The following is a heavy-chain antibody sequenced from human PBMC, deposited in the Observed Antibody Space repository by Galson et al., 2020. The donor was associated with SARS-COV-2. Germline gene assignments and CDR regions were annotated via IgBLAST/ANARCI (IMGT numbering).Heavy chain of an antibody. Sequence: GESLKISCAASGFTFSSYAMHWVRQAPGKGLEWVAVISYDGSNKYYADSVKGRFTISRDNSKNTLYLQMNSLRAEDTAVYYCAREVGLVVPAAMDYYGMDVWGQGTTVTVSS. CDR3: AREVGLVVPAAMDYYGMDV. CDR1: GFTFSSYA. CDR2: ISYDGSNK. D-gene: IGHD2-2*01. J-gene: IGHJ6*02. V-gene: IGHV3-30*04.